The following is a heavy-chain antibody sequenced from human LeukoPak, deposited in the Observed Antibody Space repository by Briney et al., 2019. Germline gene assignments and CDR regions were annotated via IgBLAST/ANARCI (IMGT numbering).Heavy chain of an antibody. CDR3: ARSPKMRWCMLFDYYYYGMDV. Sequence: ASVKVSCKASGYTFINFDINWVRQATGQGLEWMGWITPSSGFAGYAQKFQGRVTMTSNISISTAYMELSSLRSEDTAVYYCARSPKMRWCMLFDYYYYGMDVWGQGTTVTVSS. V-gene: IGHV1-8*01. CDR1: GYTFINFD. CDR2: ITPSSGFA. D-gene: IGHD2-8*02. J-gene: IGHJ6*02.